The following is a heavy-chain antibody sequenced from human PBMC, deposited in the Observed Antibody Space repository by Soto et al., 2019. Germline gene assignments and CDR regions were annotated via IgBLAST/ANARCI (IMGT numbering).Heavy chain of an antibody. Sequence: QVQLQQWGAGLLKPSETLSLTCAVYGGSFSGYYWTWIRQPPGTGLEWIGEINHSGSTNYKPSLKSRVTISVDTSKNLFSLKRTSVTAADTAVYYCARDKITGLFDYWGQGTLVTVSS. CDR2: INHSGST. D-gene: IGHD2-8*02. V-gene: IGHV4-34*01. J-gene: IGHJ4*02. CDR1: GGSFSGYY. CDR3: ARDKITGLFDY.